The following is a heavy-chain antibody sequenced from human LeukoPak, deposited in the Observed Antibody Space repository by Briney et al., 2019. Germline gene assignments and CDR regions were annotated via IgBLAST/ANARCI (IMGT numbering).Heavy chain of an antibody. Sequence: PRGSPSLSCAASGFTFSSYAMSWVRQAPGKGLEWVSAISGSGGSTYYADPVKGRFTISRDNSKNTLYLQMNSLRAEDTAVYYCAKGSPGGGYSYGDYFDSWGQGALLTVSS. D-gene: IGHD5-18*01. CDR2: ISGSGGST. CDR1: GFTFSSYA. V-gene: IGHV3-23*01. J-gene: IGHJ4*02. CDR3: AKGSPGGGYSYGDYFDS.